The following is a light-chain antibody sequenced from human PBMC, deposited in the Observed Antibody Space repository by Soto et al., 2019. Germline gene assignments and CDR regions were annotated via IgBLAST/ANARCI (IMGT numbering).Light chain of an antibody. V-gene: IGKV3-15*01. CDR2: VAS. J-gene: IGKJ4*01. Sequence: EIVMTQSPVTLSVSPGDRATLSCRASQSVNSNLAWYQHKPGQTPKLLIYVASTSDTGIPARFSGSGSGTEFTHTISSLQSEDFAVYYCQQYNVWPLSFGGGTKVEFK. CDR1: QSVNSN. CDR3: QQYNVWPLS.